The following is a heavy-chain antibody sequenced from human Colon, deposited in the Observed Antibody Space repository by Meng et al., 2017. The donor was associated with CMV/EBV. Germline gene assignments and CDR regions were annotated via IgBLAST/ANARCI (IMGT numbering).Heavy chain of an antibody. D-gene: IGHD2-2*01. CDR1: SFSGYY. J-gene: IGHJ2*01. CDR2: INHSGRT. Sequence: SFSGYYWSWIRQPPGKGLEWIGEINHSGRTNHNPSLKSRVTISADTSKNQFSLKLNSVTAADTAVYYCARERIVVVPAAIPDWYFDLWGHGTLVTVSS. CDR3: ARERIVVVPAAIPDWYFDL. V-gene: IGHV4-34*01.